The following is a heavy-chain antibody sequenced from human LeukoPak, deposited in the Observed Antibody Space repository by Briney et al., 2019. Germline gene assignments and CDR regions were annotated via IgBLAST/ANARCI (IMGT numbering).Heavy chain of an antibody. CDR2: IYYSGST. D-gene: IGHD3-10*01. V-gene: IGHV4-59*01. Sequence: SETLSLTCTVSGGSISSYYWTWIRQPPGKGLEWIGYIYYSGSTSYNPSLKSRVTISVDTSKNQFSLKLSSVTAADTAVYYCARGKVRGVRFDYWGQGTLVTVSS. CDR1: GGSISSYY. J-gene: IGHJ4*02. CDR3: ARGKVRGVRFDY.